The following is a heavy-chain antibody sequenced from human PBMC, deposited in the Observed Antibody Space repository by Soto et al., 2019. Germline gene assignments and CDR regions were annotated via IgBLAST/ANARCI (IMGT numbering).Heavy chain of an antibody. CDR1: GLTFTSSA. CDR2: IVVGSGNT. V-gene: IGHV1-58*01. J-gene: IGHJ6*01. Sequence: SLKVSCKDSGLTFTSSAVQWVRQARGQRLEWIGWIVVGSGNTNYAQKFQERVTITRDMSTSTAYMELSSLRSEDTAVYYCAADLRWELNYYYYGMEVRGERPTVTVS. D-gene: IGHD1-26*01. CDR3: AADLRWELNYYYYGMEV.